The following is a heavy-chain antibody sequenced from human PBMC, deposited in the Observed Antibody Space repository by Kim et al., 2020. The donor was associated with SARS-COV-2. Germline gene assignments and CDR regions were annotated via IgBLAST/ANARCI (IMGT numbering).Heavy chain of an antibody. CDR2: TYYRSKWYN. J-gene: IGHJ6*02. Sequence: SQTLSLTCAISGDSVSSNNGLWNWIRLSPSRGLEWLGRTYYRSKWYNDYAASVKGRITINPDTSKNQFSLHLNSVTPEDTAVYYCTRVESYGLDVWGQGTTVTVSS. CDR1: GDSVSSNNGL. V-gene: IGHV6-1*01. CDR3: TRVESYGLDV.